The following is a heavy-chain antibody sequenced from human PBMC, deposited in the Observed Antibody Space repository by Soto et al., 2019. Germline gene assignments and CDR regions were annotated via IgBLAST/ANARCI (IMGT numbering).Heavy chain of an antibody. CDR1: GGSISSNY. CDR2: IHYSGST. Sequence: SETLSLTCTVSGGSISSNYWSWIRQPPGKGLEWIGYIHYSGSTNYNPSLKSRVTISVDTSKNRFSLKLSSVTAADTAVYYCARYIDGGWFDPWGQGTLVTVSS. CDR3: ARYIDGGWFDP. V-gene: IGHV4-59*01. J-gene: IGHJ5*02. D-gene: IGHD1-1*01.